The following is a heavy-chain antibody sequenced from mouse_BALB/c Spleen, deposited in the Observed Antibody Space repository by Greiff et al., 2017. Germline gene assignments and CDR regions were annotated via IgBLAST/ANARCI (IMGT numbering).Heavy chain of an antibody. CDR2: ISSGGSYT. CDR3: TRDTTVVASDY. Sequence: EVQVVESGGGLVKPGGSLKLSCAASGFTFSSYTMSWVRQTPEKRLEWVATISSGGSYTYYPDSVKGRFTISRDNAKNTLYLQMSSLKSEDTAMYYCTRDTTVVASDYWGQGTTLTVSS. D-gene: IGHD1-1*01. CDR1: GFTFSSYT. V-gene: IGHV5-6-4*01. J-gene: IGHJ2*01.